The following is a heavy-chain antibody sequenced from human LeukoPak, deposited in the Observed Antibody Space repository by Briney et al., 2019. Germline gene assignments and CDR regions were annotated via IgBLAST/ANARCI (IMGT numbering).Heavy chain of an antibody. CDR3: ARSVSSAWSPFDY. J-gene: IGHJ4*02. Sequence: GGSLRLSCAASGFIVSSNYMSWVRPAPGKGREWVSVIYSGGNTYYADSVKGRFTISRDNSKNTLYLQMNSLRAEDTAVYYCARSVSSAWSPFDYWGQGTPVTVSS. V-gene: IGHV3-53*05. CDR2: IYSGGNT. D-gene: IGHD6-13*01. CDR1: GFIVSSNY.